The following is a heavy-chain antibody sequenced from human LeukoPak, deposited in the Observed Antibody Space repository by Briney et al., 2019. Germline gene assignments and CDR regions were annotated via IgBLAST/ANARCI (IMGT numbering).Heavy chain of an antibody. Sequence: GGSLRLSCAASGFTVSTNYMNWVRQAPGKGLEWVSILYSGSDTYYADSVKGRLTISGDSSKNILSLQMNNLRAEDTAVYYCARVGDHFHWYLDLWGRGTLVTVSS. D-gene: IGHD3-10*01. V-gene: IGHV3-53*01. CDR1: GFTVSTNY. CDR3: ARVGDHFHWYLDL. CDR2: LYSGSDT. J-gene: IGHJ2*01.